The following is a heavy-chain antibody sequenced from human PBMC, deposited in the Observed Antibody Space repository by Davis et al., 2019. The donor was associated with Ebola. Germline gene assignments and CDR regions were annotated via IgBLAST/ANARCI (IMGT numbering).Heavy chain of an antibody. V-gene: IGHV1-18*01. J-gene: IGHJ6*02. Sequence: AASVKVSCKASGYTFTSYGISWVRQAPGQGLEWMGWISAYNGNTNYAQKLQGRVTMTTDTSTSTAYMELRSLRSDDTAVYYCARAKIVVVASHPYYYYGMDVWGQGTTVTVSS. D-gene: IGHD2-15*01. CDR1: GYTFTSYG. CDR2: ISAYNGNT. CDR3: ARAKIVVVASHPYYYYGMDV.